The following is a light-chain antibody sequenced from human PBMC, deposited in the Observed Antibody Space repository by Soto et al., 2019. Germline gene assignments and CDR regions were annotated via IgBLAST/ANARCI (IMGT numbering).Light chain of an antibody. J-gene: IGLJ3*02. V-gene: IGLV6-57*04. Sequence: NFMLTQPHSVSESPGKTVTISCTRSSGSIASNYVQWYQQRPGSAPTTVIYEDNQRPSGVPDRFSGSIDTSSNSAPLTISGLKTEDEADYYCQSYDSFNWVFGGGTKLTVL. CDR2: EDN. CDR1: SGSIASNY. CDR3: QSYDSFNWV.